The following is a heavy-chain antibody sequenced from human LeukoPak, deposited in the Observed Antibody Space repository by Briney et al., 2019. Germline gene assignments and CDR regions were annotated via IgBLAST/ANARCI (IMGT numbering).Heavy chain of an antibody. CDR2: IYYSGST. Sequence: SETLSLTCTVSAGSISSSSYYWGWIRHPPGKGLEWIGSIYYSGSTHYNPSLKSRVTISVDTSKNQFSLKLSSVTAADTAVYYCARQAGSCGGDCQVDYWGQGTLVTVSS. V-gene: IGHV4-39*01. CDR3: ARQAGSCGGDCQVDY. D-gene: IGHD2-21*02. CDR1: AGSISSSSYY. J-gene: IGHJ4*02.